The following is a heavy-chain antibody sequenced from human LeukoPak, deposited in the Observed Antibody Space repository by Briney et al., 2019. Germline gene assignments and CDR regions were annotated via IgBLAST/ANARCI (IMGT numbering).Heavy chain of an antibody. CDR1: GGSISSYY. CDR3: ARGAEYCSGGNCYSVRYGMDV. D-gene: IGHD2-15*01. CDR2: INHSGST. J-gene: IGHJ6*02. Sequence: SETLSLTCTVSGGSISSYYWSWIRQPPGKGLEWIGEINHSGSTNYNPSLKSRVTISVDTSKNQFSLKLSSVTAADTAVYYCARGAEYCSGGNCYSVRYGMDVWGQGTTVTVSS. V-gene: IGHV4-34*01.